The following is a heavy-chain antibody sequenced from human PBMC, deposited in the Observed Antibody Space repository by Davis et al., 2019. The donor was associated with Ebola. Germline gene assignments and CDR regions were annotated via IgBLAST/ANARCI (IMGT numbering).Heavy chain of an antibody. V-gene: IGHV1-8*02. CDR1: GYTFTSYY. J-gene: IGHJ2*01. CDR3: ARPIEKRCSPGCFDL. Sequence: ASVKVSCKASGYTFTSYYMHWVRQAPGQGLEWMGWMNPDSGNTGYASKFQGRVTMTRNNSITTAYMELSSLTSEDMAVYYCARPIEKRCSPGCFDLWGRGTLVIVSS. D-gene: IGHD4/OR15-4a*01. CDR2: MNPDSGNT.